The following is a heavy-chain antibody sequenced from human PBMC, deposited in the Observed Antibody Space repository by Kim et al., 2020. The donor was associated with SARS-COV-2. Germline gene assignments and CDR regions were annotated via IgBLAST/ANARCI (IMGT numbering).Heavy chain of an antibody. Sequence: DTVKGRFTISRDNSKNTLYLQMNSLRAEDTAVYYCAKVLSYYYDSSAVDYWGQGTLVTVSS. CDR3: AKVLSYYYDSSAVDY. V-gene: IGHV3-23*01. D-gene: IGHD3-22*01. J-gene: IGHJ4*02.